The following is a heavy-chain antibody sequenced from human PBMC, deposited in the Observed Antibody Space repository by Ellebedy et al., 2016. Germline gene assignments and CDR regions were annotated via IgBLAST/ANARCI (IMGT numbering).Heavy chain of an antibody. V-gene: IGHV3-30*03. Sequence: GESLKISXAASGFTFSSYGIHWVRQAPGKGLEWVAVISYDGSNKYYADSVKGRFTISRDNSKNTLYLQMNSLRADDTAVYYCARDLYGGNSGGDLDYWGQGTLVTVSS. J-gene: IGHJ4*02. CDR1: GFTFSSYG. D-gene: IGHD4-23*01. CDR2: ISYDGSNK. CDR3: ARDLYGGNSGGDLDY.